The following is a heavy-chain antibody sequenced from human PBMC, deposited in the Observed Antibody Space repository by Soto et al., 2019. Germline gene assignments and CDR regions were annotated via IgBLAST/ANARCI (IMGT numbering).Heavy chain of an antibody. CDR1: GGSISSYY. CDR3: ARSDGRY. V-gene: IGHV4-59*01. Sequence: SETPSLTLTVPGGSISSYYWGWIRQPPGKGLEWIGYIYYSGSTNYNPSLKSRVTISVDTSKNQFSLKLSSVTAADTAVYYCARSDGRYWGQGTLVTVSS. CDR2: IYYSGST. J-gene: IGHJ4*02.